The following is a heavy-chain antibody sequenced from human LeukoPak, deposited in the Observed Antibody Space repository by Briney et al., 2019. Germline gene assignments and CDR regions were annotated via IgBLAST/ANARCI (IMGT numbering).Heavy chain of an antibody. V-gene: IGHV3-21*01. J-gene: IGHJ5*02. D-gene: IGHD6-13*01. CDR2: FSSSSSYI. Sequence: GGSLRLSCAASGFTFSSYSMNWVRQAPGKGLEWVLSFSSSSSYIYYADSVKGRFTISRDNAKNSLYLQMNSLRAEDTAVYYCARDSSSWSTYWFDPWGQGTLVTVSS. CDR1: GFTFSSYS. CDR3: ARDSSSWSTYWFDP.